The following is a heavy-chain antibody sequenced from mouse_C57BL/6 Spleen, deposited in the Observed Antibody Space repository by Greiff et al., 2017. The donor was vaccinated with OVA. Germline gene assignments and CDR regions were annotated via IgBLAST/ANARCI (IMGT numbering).Heavy chain of an antibody. CDR1: GYTFTSYW. Sequence: VQLQQPGTELVKPGASVKLSCTASGYTFTSYWMPWVKQRPGQGLEWIGNINPCYGGTNYNDKFKSKATLTVDKSSSTAYMQVSSLTSEDSAVYYCARYSNYFDYWGQGTTLTVSS. CDR3: ARYSNYFDY. D-gene: IGHD2-5*01. V-gene: IGHV1-53*01. CDR2: INPCYGGT. J-gene: IGHJ2*01.